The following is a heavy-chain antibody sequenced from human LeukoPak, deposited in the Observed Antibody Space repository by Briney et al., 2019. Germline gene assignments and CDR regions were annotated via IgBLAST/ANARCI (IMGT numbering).Heavy chain of an antibody. J-gene: IGHJ4*02. CDR1: GFAFSDAW. Sequence: GGSLRLSCAVSGFAFSDAWIHWVRQAPGKGLEWVSAISGSGGSTYYADSVKGRFTISRDNSKNTLYLQMNSLRAEDTAVYYCAKVKSYYGSGSKLLDYWGQGTLVTVSS. D-gene: IGHD3-10*01. CDR3: AKVKSYYGSGSKLLDY. CDR2: ISGSGGST. V-gene: IGHV3-23*01.